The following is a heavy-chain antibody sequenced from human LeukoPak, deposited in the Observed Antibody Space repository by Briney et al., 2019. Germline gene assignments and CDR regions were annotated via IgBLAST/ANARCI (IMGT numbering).Heavy chain of an antibody. D-gene: IGHD2-21*02. V-gene: IGHV3-21*01. J-gene: IGHJ3*02. CDR3: ARVCGGDCYSNDAFDI. CDR1: GFTFSSYS. Sequence: GGSLRLSCAASGFTFSSYSMNWVRQAPGKGLEWVSSISSSSSYIYYADSVKGRFTISRDNAKNSLYLQMNSLRAEDTAVYYCARVCGGDCYSNDAFDIWGQGTMVTVSS. CDR2: ISSSSSYI.